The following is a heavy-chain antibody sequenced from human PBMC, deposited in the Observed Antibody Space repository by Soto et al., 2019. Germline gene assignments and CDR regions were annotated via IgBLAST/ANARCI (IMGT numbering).Heavy chain of an antibody. CDR2: IIPIFGTA. Sequence: QAQLVQSGAEVKKPGSSVKVSCKASGGTFSSYAISWVRQAPGQGLEWMGGIIPIFGTANYAQKFQGRVTITADESTSTAHMALSSLRSADTAVYYCARDAVPGFGDYHLDYWGQGTLVTVSS. D-gene: IGHD4-17*01. J-gene: IGHJ4*02. CDR3: ARDAVPGFGDYHLDY. V-gene: IGHV1-69*12. CDR1: GGTFSSYA.